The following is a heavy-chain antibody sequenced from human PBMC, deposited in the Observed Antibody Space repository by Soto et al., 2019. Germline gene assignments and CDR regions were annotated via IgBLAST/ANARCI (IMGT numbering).Heavy chain of an antibody. J-gene: IGHJ6*02. V-gene: IGHV1-69*13. D-gene: IGHD2-2*01. CDR2: IIPIFGTA. CDR1: GCTFSSYA. CDR3: AREVSSTRRWTSYYYDCMGV. Sequence: GAAVKCSFKASGCTFSSYAISWVRQAPGQVLDCMGGIIPIFGTANYAQKFQGRVTITADESTSTAYMELSSLRSEETAVYYCAREVSSTRRWTSYYYDCMGVWGQGNTVTVS.